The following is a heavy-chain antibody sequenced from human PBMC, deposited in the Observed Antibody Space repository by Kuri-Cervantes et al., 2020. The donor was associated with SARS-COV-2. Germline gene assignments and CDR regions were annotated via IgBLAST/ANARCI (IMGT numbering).Heavy chain of an antibody. D-gene: IGHD6-19*01. V-gene: IGHV1-2*06. Sequence: ASVKVSCKASGYTFTGHYMHWVRQAPGQGLEWMGRINPNSGGTNYAQKFQGRVTMTRDTSISTAYMELSRLRSDDTAVYYCARALIAVAGKNYYGMDVWGQGTTVTVSS. CDR3: ARALIAVAGKNYYGMDV. J-gene: IGHJ6*02. CDR1: GYTFTGHY. CDR2: INPNSGGT.